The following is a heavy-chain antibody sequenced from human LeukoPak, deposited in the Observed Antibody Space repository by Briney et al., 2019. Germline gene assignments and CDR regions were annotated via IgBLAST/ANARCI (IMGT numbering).Heavy chain of an antibody. J-gene: IGHJ5*02. CDR1: GFTFSSYA. V-gene: IGHV3-30-3*01. D-gene: IGHD6-6*01. Sequence: GGSLRLSCAASGFTFSSYAMHWVRQAPGKGLEWVAVISYDGSNKYYADSVKGRFTISRDNSKNTLYLQMNSLRAEDTAVYYCARDAYSSSRNWFDPWGQGTLVTVSS. CDR2: ISYDGSNK. CDR3: ARDAYSSSRNWFDP.